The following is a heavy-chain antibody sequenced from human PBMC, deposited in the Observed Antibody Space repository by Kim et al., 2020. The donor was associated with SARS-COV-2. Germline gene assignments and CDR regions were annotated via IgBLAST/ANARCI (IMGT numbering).Heavy chain of an antibody. J-gene: IGHJ4*02. D-gene: IGHD3-16*02. CDR3: TPGRAVNY. Sequence: GGSLRLSCAASGFTFSGSAMHWVRQASGKGLEWVGRIRSKANSYATAYAASVKGRFTISRDDSKNTAYLQMNSLKIEDTAVYYCTPGRAVNYWGQGTLVTVSS. CDR1: GFTFSGSA. V-gene: IGHV3-73*01. CDR2: IRSKANSYAT.